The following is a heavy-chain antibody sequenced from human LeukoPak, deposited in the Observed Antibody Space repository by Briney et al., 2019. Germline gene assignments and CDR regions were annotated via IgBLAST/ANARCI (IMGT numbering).Heavy chain of an antibody. J-gene: IGHJ4*02. V-gene: IGHV3-23*01. D-gene: IGHD6-6*01. Sequence: GGSLRLSCAASGFTFSSYAMSWVRQAPGKGLEWVSAISGSGGSTYYADSVKGRFTISRDNSKNTLYLQMNSPRAEDTAVYYCAKDGAAQGINDYWGQGTLVTVSS. CDR2: ISGSGGST. CDR3: AKDGAAQGINDY. CDR1: GFTFSSYA.